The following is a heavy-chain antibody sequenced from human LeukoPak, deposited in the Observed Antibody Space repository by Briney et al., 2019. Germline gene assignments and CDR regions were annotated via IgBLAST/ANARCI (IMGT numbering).Heavy chain of an antibody. CDR3: VRTPPNWGFDY. V-gene: IGHV1-8*01. CDR1: GYTFTTHD. CDR2: MSPNSGDA. Sequence: ASVKVSCKASGYTFTTHDINWVRQATGQGLEWLGWMSPNSGDAGYAQKFQGRVTMTSDSSISTAYMELSSLRSEDTAIYYCVRTPPNWGFDYWGQGTLVTVSS. J-gene: IGHJ4*02. D-gene: IGHD7-27*01.